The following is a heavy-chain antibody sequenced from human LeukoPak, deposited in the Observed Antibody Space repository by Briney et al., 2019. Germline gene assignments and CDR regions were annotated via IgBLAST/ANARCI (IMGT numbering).Heavy chain of an antibody. CDR1: GFTFSSYA. CDR2: ITVSGDST. D-gene: IGHD3-22*01. V-gene: IGHV3-23*01. J-gene: IGHJ4*02. Sequence: GGSLRLSCAASGFTFSSYAMTWVRQAPGKGLECVSVITVSGDSTHYADSVKGRFTISRDNSKNALHLQMNSLRAEDTAVYYCARGLSSMIVRYYFDYWGPGTLVTVSS. CDR3: ARGLSSMIVRYYFDY.